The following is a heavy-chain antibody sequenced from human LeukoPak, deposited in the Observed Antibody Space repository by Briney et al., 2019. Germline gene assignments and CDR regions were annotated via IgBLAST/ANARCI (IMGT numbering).Heavy chain of an antibody. CDR3: ARDTSVVGTLRYFDY. CDR2: ISSSSSYI. CDR1: GFTFSSYS. Sequence: GGSLRLSCAASGFTFSSYSMNWVRQAPGKGLEWVSSISSSSSYIYYADSVKGRFAISRDDAKNSLLLQMNSLRAEDTAVYYCARDTSVVGTLRYFDYWGQGALVTVSS. D-gene: IGHD6-19*01. V-gene: IGHV3-21*01. J-gene: IGHJ4*02.